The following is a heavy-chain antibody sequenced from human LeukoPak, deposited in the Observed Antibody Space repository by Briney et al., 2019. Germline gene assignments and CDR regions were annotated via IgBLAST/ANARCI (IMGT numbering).Heavy chain of an antibody. V-gene: IGHV4-30-2*01. D-gene: IGHD2-15*01. CDR2: IYHSGST. CDR1: GGSISSGGYS. Sequence: PSETLSLTCAVSGGSISSGGYSWSWIRQPPGQGLEWIGYIYHSGSTYYNPSLKSRVTISVDRSKNQFSLKLSSVTAADTAVYYCASQRRGPRNGGSWTNWFDPWGQGTLVTVSS. J-gene: IGHJ5*02. CDR3: ASQRRGPRNGGSWTNWFDP.